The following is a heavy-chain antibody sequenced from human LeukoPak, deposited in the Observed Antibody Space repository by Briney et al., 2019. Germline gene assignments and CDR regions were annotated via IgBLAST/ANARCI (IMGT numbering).Heavy chain of an antibody. J-gene: IGHJ4*02. CDR2: HSCKADGGKT. CDR3: SREQDPYY. V-gene: IGHV3-49*04. Sequence: PGGSLRLSCTTSGFTFGDYALTWVRQAPGKGLEWVGFHSCKADGGKTEYAASVRGRFTSSRDDPKSIAYLQMNSVKAEETAVYYCSREQDPYYWGQVTLVTVS. CDR1: GFTFGDYA.